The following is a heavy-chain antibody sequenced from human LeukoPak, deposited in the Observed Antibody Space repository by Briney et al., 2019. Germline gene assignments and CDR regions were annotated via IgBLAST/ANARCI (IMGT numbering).Heavy chain of an antibody. D-gene: IGHD2-2*01. CDR2: IGTAGDT. CDR3: ARSSSTSWTFDY. CDR1: GFTFSSYD. J-gene: IGHJ4*02. V-gene: IGHV3-13*01. Sequence: GRSLRLSCAASGFTFSSYDMHWVRQATGKGLEWVSAIGTAGDTYYPGSVKGRFTISRENAKNSLYLQMNSLRAGDTAVYYCARSSSTSWTFDYWGQGTLVTVSS.